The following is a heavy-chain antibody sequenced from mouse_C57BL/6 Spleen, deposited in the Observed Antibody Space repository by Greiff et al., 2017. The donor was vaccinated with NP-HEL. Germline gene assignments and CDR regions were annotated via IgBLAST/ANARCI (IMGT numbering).Heavy chain of an antibody. CDR1: GYSFTDYN. V-gene: IGHV1-39*01. D-gene: IGHD1-1*01. J-gene: IGHJ2*01. CDR2: INPNYGTT. CDR3: ARSLTTVVATPYFDY. Sequence: EVKLQESGPELVKPGASVKISCKASGYSFTDYNMNWVKQSNGKSLEWIGVINPNYGTTSYNQKFKGKATLTVDQSSSTAYMQLNSLTSEDSAVYYCARSLTTVVATPYFDYWGQGTTLTVSS.